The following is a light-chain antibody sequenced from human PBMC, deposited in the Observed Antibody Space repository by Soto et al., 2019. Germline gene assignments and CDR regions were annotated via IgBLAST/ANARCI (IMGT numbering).Light chain of an antibody. CDR2: GAS. Sequence: IVWKKSPGTLSLYPGERATLSCRASQSVSSSYLAWYQQKPGQAPRLLIYGASSRATGIPDRFSGSGSGTDFTLTISRLEPEDFAVYYCQQYGSSPPITFGQGAKVDVK. CDR3: QQYGSSPPIT. CDR1: QSVSSSY. V-gene: IGKV3-20*01. J-gene: IGKJ1*01.